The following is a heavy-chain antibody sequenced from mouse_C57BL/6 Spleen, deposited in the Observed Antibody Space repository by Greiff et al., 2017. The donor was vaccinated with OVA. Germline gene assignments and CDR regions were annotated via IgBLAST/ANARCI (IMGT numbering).Heavy chain of an antibody. CDR1: GYTFTSYW. J-gene: IGHJ2*01. CDR2: IYPGSGST. CDR3: ARYRNYFDY. V-gene: IGHV1-55*01. Sequence: QVHVKQPGAELVKPGASVKMSCKASGYTFTSYWITWVKQRPGQGLEWIGDIYPGSGSTNYNEKFKSKATLTVDTSSSTAYMQLSSLTSEDSAVYYCARYRNYFDYWGQGTTLTVSS.